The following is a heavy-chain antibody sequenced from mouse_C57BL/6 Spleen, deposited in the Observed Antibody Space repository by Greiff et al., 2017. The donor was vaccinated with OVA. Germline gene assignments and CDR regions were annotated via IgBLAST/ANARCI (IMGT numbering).Heavy chain of an antibody. CDR1: GFTFSDYG. Sequence: EVQLVESGGGLVKPGGSLKLSCAASGFTFSDYGMHWVRQAPETGLEWVAYISSGCSTIYYADTVKGRFTISRDNAKDSLFLQMTSVRSEDTAMYYCARADWVHYYAKVNGGQGDSVTV. J-gene: IGHJ4*01. D-gene: IGHD4-1*01. V-gene: IGHV5-17*01. CDR2: ISSGCSTI. CDR3: ARADWVHYYAKVN.